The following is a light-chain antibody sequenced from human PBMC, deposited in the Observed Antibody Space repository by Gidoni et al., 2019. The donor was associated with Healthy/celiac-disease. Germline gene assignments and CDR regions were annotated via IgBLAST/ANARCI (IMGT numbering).Light chain of an antibody. J-gene: IGKJ1*01. CDR2: GAS. CDR1: QSVSSN. Sequence: EIVMTQSPATLSVSPGESATLSCRASQSVSSNLAWYQQKPGQAPRLLIYGASTRATGIPSRFRGSGSGTEFTLTISSLQSEDFAVYYCQQYNNWPPWPFGQGTKVEIK. CDR3: QQYNNWPPWP. V-gene: IGKV3-15*01.